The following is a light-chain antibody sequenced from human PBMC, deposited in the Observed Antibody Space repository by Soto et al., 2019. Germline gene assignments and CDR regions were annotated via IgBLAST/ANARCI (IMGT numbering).Light chain of an antibody. Sequence: QSVLTQPPSASRSPGQSVTISCTGTSSDVGGYKYVSWYQQHPGKAPKLMIYEVSKRPSGVPDRFSGSKSGNTASLTVSGLQAEDEADYYCSSYAGRNNWVFGGGTKVTVL. CDR3: SSYAGRNNWV. CDR1: SSDVGGYKY. CDR2: EVS. J-gene: IGLJ3*02. V-gene: IGLV2-8*02.